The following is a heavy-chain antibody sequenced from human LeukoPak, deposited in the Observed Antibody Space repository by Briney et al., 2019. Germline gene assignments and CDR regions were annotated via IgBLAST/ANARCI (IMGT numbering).Heavy chain of an antibody. D-gene: IGHD3-9*01. CDR2: INHSGST. CDR3: ARGDLTVAG. V-gene: IGHV4-34*01. CDR1: GGSFSGYY. Sequence: PSETLSLTCAVYGGSFSGYYWSWIRQPPGKGLEWIGEINHSGSTNHNPSLKSRVTISVDTSKNQFSLKLISVTAADTAVYYCARGDLTVAGWGQGTLVTVSS. J-gene: IGHJ4*02.